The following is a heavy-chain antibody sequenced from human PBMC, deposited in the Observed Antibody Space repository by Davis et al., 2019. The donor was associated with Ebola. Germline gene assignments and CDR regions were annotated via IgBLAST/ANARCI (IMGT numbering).Heavy chain of an antibody. D-gene: IGHD2-8*02. CDR1: GYTFTSYY. V-gene: IGHV1-46*01. J-gene: IGHJ4*02. Sequence: ASVKVSCKASGYTFTSYYMHWVRQAPGQGLEWMGIINPSGGSTSYAQKFQGRVTMTRDTSTSTVYMELSSLRSEDTAVYYCAREEGRYCTGGVCYNGKDYWGQGTLVTVSS. CDR3: AREEGRYCTGGVCYNGKDY. CDR2: INPSGGST.